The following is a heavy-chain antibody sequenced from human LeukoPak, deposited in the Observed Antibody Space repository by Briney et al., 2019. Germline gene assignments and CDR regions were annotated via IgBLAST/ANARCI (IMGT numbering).Heavy chain of an antibody. CDR1: GFTFTGFN. D-gene: IGHD3-22*01. CDR3: ASYDSSGYYHYFDY. V-gene: IGHV3-23*01. J-gene: IGHJ4*02. Sequence: GGSLRLSCAASGFTFTGFNMNWVRQAPGKGLEWVSAISGSGGSTYYADSVKGRFTISRDNSKNTLYLQMNSLRAEDTAVYYCASYDSSGYYHYFDYWGQGTLVTVSS. CDR2: ISGSGGST.